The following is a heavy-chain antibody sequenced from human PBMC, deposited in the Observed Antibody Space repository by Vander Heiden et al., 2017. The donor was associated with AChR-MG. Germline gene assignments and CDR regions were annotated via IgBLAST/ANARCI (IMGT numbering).Heavy chain of an antibody. CDR1: GFTFSSSG. D-gene: IGHD3-10*01. Sequence: QVQLVESGGGVVQHGRSLRLSCAASGFTFSSSGMHWVRQAPGKGLEWVAVISYDGSNKYYADSVKGRFTISRDNSKNTLYLQMNSLRAEDTAVYYCAKDAGVWFGDYYFDYWGQGTLVTVSS. CDR2: ISYDGSNK. J-gene: IGHJ4*02. V-gene: IGHV3-30*18. CDR3: AKDAGVWFGDYYFDY.